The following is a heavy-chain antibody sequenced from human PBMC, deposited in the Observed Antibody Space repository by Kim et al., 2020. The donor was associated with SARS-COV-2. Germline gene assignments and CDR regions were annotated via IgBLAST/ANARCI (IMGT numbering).Heavy chain of an antibody. Sequence: ASVKVSCKASGYTFTSYAMHWVRQAPGQRLEWMGWINAGNGNTKYSQKFQGRVTITRDTSASTAYMELSSLRSEDTAVYYCARERINYYGSGEGLGRDYYYYGMDVWGQGTTVTVSS. CDR3: ARERINYYGSGEGLGRDYYYYGMDV. V-gene: IGHV1-3*01. J-gene: IGHJ6*02. D-gene: IGHD3-10*01. CDR1: GYTFTSYA. CDR2: INAGNGNT.